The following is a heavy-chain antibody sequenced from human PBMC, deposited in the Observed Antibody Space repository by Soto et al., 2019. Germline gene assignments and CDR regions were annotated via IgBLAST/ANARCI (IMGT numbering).Heavy chain of an antibody. Sequence: GASVKVSCKASGGTFSSSSISWVRQAPGQGLEWMGGIIPIFGTANYTQKFQGRVTITADESTSTAYMELSSLSSDDTAVYYCARPIRDYDERGGHSAWFDPWGQGSLVTVSS. CDR3: ARPIRDYDERGGHSAWFDP. J-gene: IGHJ5*02. V-gene: IGHV1-69*13. D-gene: IGHD3-3*01. CDR1: GGTFSSSS. CDR2: IIPIFGTA.